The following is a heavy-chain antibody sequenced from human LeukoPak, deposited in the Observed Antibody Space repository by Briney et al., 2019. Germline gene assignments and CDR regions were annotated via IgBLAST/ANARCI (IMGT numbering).Heavy chain of an antibody. Sequence: PGGSLRLSCAASGFTFSSYGMHWVRQAPGKGLEWVAVISYDGSNKYYADSVKGRFTISRDNFKNTLYLQMNSLRAEDTAVYYCARNKDYDFWSGSLTDYWGQGTLVTVSS. CDR2: ISYDGSNK. CDR3: ARNKDYDFWSGSLTDY. V-gene: IGHV3-30*03. D-gene: IGHD3-3*01. CDR1: GFTFSSYG. J-gene: IGHJ4*02.